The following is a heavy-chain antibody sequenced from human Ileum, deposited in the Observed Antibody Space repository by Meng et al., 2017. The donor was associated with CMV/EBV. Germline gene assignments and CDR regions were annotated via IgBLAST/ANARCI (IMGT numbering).Heavy chain of an antibody. V-gene: IGHV4-4*07. CDR3: ARDLIRDDTGSWFDP. CDR2: INTSGKT. Sequence: QVQLQESGLGLVKPSETLSLTCTVSGDSISRYFWSWIRQPAGKGLEWIGRINTSGKTTSSPSLKSRVTMSLDTSKNQFSLRLTSVSAADTALYYCARDLIRDDTGSWFDPWGQGTLVTVSS. CDR1: GDSISRYF. J-gene: IGHJ5*02. D-gene: IGHD3-16*01.